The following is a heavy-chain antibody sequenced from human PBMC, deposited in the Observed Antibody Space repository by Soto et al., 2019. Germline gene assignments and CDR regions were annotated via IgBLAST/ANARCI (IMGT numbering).Heavy chain of an antibody. D-gene: IGHD3-16*01. J-gene: IGHJ6*02. CDR1: GFTFSSYI. Sequence: GGSLRLSCAASGFTFSSYIMNWVRQAPGKGLEWVSYISSSSTIYYADSVKGRFTISRDNAKNSLYLQMNSLRAEDTAVYYCARDWGYYYYYGMDVWGQGTTVTVSS. CDR3: ARDWGYYYYYGMDV. V-gene: IGHV3-48*01. CDR2: ISSSSTI.